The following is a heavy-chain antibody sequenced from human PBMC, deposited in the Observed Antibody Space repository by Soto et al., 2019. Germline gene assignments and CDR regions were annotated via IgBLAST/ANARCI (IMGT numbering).Heavy chain of an antibody. D-gene: IGHD1-20*01. J-gene: IGHJ6*02. CDR1: GGTFSRYA. CDR2: IIPMYGTP. V-gene: IGHV1-69*14. CDR3: AKGDGGLRDNWKYYYYGFDV. Sequence: QVQLVQSGAKVKKPGSSAKVSCKASGGTFSRYAFSWVRQAPGQGPEWMGGIIPMYGTPNYAQKFQGRVTIIADRSTNTVYMELSSLRSEDTAVYYCAKGDGGLRDNWKYYYYGFDVWGQGTPVTVSS.